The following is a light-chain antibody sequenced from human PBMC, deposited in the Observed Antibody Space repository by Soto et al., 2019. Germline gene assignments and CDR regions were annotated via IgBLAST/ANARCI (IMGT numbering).Light chain of an antibody. J-gene: IGKJ3*01. CDR3: QYYANLPPWLN. CDR1: QGISNY. Sequence: DIQMTQSPSSLSASVGDRVTITCQASQGISNYLNWYQQKPGKAPKLLIYDASNLEPGVPSRFSGSEYGTDFTFTNCSRQPEDIAAYYCQYYANLPPWLNCGHWKKVYIK. CDR2: DAS. V-gene: IGKV1-33*01.